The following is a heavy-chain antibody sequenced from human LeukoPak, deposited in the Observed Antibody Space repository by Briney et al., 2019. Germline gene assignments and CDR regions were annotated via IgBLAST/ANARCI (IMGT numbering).Heavy chain of an antibody. J-gene: IGHJ3*02. D-gene: IGHD3-10*01. CDR2: IYYSGST. V-gene: IGHV4-59*01. CDR1: GGSISSYY. CDR3: ARDGSSGSGSYYNLRAFDI. Sequence: SETLSLTCTVSGGSISSYYWSWIRQPPGKGLEWIGYIYYSGSTNYNPSLKSRVTISVDTSKNQFSLKLSSVTAADTAVYYCARDGSSGSGSYYNLRAFDIWGQGTMVTVSS.